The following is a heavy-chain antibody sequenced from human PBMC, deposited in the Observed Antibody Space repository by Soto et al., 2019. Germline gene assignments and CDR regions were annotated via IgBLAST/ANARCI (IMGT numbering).Heavy chain of an antibody. J-gene: IGHJ3*02. CDR2: IWSDGSNR. Sequence: QVQLVESGGGVVQPGMSLRLSCATSGFSFSSHAIHWVRQAPGKGLEWVAQIWSDGSNRYYADSMRGRFTISRDFSQNTAFLQMDSLRAEDTAVYYCARVGQNSAPYAFDMWGQGTLVIVSS. D-gene: IGHD3-10*01. V-gene: IGHV3-33*01. CDR3: ARVGQNSAPYAFDM. CDR1: GFSFSSHA.